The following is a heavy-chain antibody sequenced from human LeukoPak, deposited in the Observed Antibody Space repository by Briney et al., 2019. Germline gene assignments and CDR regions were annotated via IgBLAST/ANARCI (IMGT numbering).Heavy chain of an antibody. Sequence: GGSLRLSCAASGFSFSSYAMHWVRQAPGKGLEWVAGISYDGSNKYYADSVKGRFTISRDNSKNTLYLQMNSLRAEDTAVYYCARDGPYDYVWGSYRSAFYYFDYWGQGTLVTVSS. CDR3: ARDGPYDYVWGSYRSAFYYFDY. V-gene: IGHV3-30*04. D-gene: IGHD3-16*02. CDR1: GFSFSSYA. CDR2: ISYDGSNK. J-gene: IGHJ4*02.